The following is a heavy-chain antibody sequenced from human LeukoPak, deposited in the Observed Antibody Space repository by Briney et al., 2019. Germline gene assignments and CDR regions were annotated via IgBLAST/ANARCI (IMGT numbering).Heavy chain of an antibody. CDR1: GGSISSSSYY. V-gene: IGHV4-39*07. Sequence: PSETLSLTCTVSGGSISSSSYYWGWIRQPPGKGLEWIGSMYHSGSTNYNPSLKSRVTISVDTSKNQFFLKLSSVTAADTAVYYCARSGHYDSSGYFDYWGQGTLVTVSS. J-gene: IGHJ4*02. CDR3: ARSGHYDSSGYFDY. CDR2: MYHSGST. D-gene: IGHD3-22*01.